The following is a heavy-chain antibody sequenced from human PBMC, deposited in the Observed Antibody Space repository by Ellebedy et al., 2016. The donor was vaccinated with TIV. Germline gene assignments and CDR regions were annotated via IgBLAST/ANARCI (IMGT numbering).Heavy chain of an antibody. CDR2: IYYTVTT. J-gene: IGHJ4*02. Sequence: MPSETLSLTCILSGGSIRRYSWSWIRQPQGRGLAWIGTIYYTVTTNYNPSLQSRVTRSLDTSKNQFSLRLTSVTAAATAVYYCARIGGVSFGERPIDYWGQGTLVTVSS. D-gene: IGHD3-10*01. V-gene: IGHV4-59*01. CDR1: GGSIRRYS. CDR3: ARIGGVSFGERPIDY.